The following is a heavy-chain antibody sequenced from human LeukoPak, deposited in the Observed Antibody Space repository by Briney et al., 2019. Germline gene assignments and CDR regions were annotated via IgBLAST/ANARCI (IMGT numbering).Heavy chain of an antibody. Sequence: PGGSLRLSCEASGFTFSNYGMNWVRRATGKGLEWVSFTDTSGNYIYYGDSVKGRFTISRDNARNLLFLQMNGLRAEDTAVYYCARGRSITLLRGVAMSDGFDIWGQGAMVAVSS. D-gene: IGHD3-10*01. V-gene: IGHV3-21*06. CDR2: TDTSGNYI. J-gene: IGHJ3*02. CDR3: ARGRSITLLRGVAMSDGFDI. CDR1: GFTFSNYG.